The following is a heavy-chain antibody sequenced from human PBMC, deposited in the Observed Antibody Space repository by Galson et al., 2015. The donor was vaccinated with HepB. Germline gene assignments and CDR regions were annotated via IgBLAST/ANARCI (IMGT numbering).Heavy chain of an antibody. V-gene: IGHV4-30-2*01. Sequence: TLSLTCAVSGDSISSGGYSWNWIRQPPGKGLEWIGYIYHSGSTYYNPSLKSRVTISVDTSKNQLSLKLSSVTAADTAVYYCARDISLFYYDSSGYLDYWGQGTLVTVSS. CDR2: IYHSGST. J-gene: IGHJ4*02. CDR3: ARDISLFYYDSSGYLDY. CDR1: GDSISSGGYS. D-gene: IGHD3-22*01.